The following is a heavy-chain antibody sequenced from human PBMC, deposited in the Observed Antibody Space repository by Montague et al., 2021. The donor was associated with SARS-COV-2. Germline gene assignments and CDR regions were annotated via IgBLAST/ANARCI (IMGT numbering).Heavy chain of an antibody. CDR3: AGRSRVVTAIWALRTSLTSWFDP. V-gene: IGHV4-34*01. J-gene: IGHJ5*02. CDR1: AGSFSGYS. CDR2: INHSGST. D-gene: IGHD2-21*02. Sequence: SETLSLTCAVYAGSFSGYSWSWIRQPPGKGLEWIGEINHSGSTNXXPSLKSRVTISVDTSKNQFSLKLSSVTAADTAVYYCAGRSRVVTAIWALRTSLTSWFDPWGQGTLVTVSS.